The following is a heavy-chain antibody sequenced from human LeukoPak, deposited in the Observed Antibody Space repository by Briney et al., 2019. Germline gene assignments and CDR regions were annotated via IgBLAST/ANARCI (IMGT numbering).Heavy chain of an antibody. Sequence: GGSLRLSCVASGFIFSDYGMHWVRQAPGKGLEWVAFIRSDGSGEYYTGSVKGRFTISRDNSKNTLYVQMNSLRLEDTAVYYCGKHDSDSDYWGQGTLVTVSS. V-gene: IGHV3-30*02. J-gene: IGHJ4*02. CDR3: GKHDSDSDY. D-gene: IGHD1-26*01. CDR2: IRSDGSGE. CDR1: GFIFSDYG.